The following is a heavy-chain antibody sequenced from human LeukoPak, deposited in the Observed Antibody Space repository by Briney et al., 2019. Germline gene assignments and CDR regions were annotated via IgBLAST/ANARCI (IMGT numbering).Heavy chain of an antibody. Sequence: SETLSLTCAVYGGSFSGYYWSWIRQPPGKGLEWIGEINHSGSTNYNPSLKSRVTISVDTSKNQFSLKLSSVTAADTAVYYCAKDQSRDDSSGYFFNWGQGTLVTVSS. CDR1: GGSFSGYY. J-gene: IGHJ4*02. CDR3: AKDQSRDDSSGYFFN. CDR2: INHSGST. V-gene: IGHV4-34*01. D-gene: IGHD3-22*01.